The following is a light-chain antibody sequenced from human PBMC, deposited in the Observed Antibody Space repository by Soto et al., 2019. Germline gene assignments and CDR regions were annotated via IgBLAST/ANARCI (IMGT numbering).Light chain of an antibody. J-gene: IGKJ4*01. CDR2: AAS. V-gene: IGKV1-9*01. Sequence: DIPLTQSPSLLSASVGDRVTITCRASQGISSYLAWYQQKPGKGPKLLIYAASTLQSGVPLRFSGSGSGTEFTLTISSLQPEDFATYYCHHLNSYPLTFGGGTKVEIK. CDR3: HHLNSYPLT. CDR1: QGISSY.